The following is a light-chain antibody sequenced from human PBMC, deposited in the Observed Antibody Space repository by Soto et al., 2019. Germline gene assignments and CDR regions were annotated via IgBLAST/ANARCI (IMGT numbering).Light chain of an antibody. Sequence: QSVLTQPPSASGTPGQTIAISCSGGSSNIGSHTVNWYQQLPGTAPRLLIYSNTQLPSGVPDRFSGSKSGTSASLAISGLQSEYEGDYYCVAWDDSLNGVVFGGGTKLTVL. CDR3: VAWDDSLNGVV. CDR1: SSNIGSHT. J-gene: IGLJ2*01. V-gene: IGLV1-44*01. CDR2: SNT.